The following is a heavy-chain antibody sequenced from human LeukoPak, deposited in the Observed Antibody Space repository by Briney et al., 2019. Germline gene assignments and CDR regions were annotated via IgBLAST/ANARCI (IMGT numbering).Heavy chain of an antibody. V-gene: IGHV3-48*01. D-gene: IGHD3-3*01. Sequence: GGSLRLSCAASGFTFSSYSMNWVRQAPGKGLEWVSYLSSTGGTRYYAKSVQGRFTISRDDGKNSLYLQISSLRAEDTAVYYCARAARPKLRFLDFDYWGQGTLLTVSS. CDR2: LSSTGGTR. CDR3: ARAARPKLRFLDFDY. J-gene: IGHJ4*02. CDR1: GFTFSSYS.